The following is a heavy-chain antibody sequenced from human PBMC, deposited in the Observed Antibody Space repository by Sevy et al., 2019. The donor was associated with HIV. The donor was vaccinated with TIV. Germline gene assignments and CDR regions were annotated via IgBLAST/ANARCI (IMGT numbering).Heavy chain of an antibody. J-gene: IGHJ4*02. V-gene: IGHV3-23*01. D-gene: IGHD3-16*01. CDR2: ITSGGAT. CDR3: AGGDTPMITDLDY. CDR1: GLTFTTNA. Sequence: GGSLRLSCAASGLTFTTNAMSWVRQAPGKGLEWVAGITSGGATYYADSVKGRFTVSRDNCKNTLYLQLNSLRADDTAVFYCAGGDTPMITDLDYWGQGTLVTVSS.